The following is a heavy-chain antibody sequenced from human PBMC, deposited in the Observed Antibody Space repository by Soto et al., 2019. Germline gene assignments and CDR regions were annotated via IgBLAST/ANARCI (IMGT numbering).Heavy chain of an antibody. D-gene: IGHD3-9*01. CDR3: ARESIDYDILTGYYGAPNYYYYGMDV. Sequence: GASVKVSCKASGGTFSSYAISWVRQAPGQGLEWMGGIIPIFGTANYAQKFQGRVTITADESTSTAYMELSSLRSEDTAVYYCARESIDYDILTGYYGAPNYYYYGMDVWGQGTTVTVSS. CDR1: GGTFSSYA. CDR2: IIPIFGTA. J-gene: IGHJ6*02. V-gene: IGHV1-69*13.